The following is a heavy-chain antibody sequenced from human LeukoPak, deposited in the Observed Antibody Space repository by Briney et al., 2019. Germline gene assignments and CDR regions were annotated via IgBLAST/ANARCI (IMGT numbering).Heavy chain of an antibody. CDR3: ARDPLQQWLVRGFFDY. CDR2: ISSSSSYI. CDR1: GFTFSSYS. Sequence: GGSLRLSCAASGFTFSSYSMNWVRQAPGKGLEWVSSISSSSSYIYYADSVKGRFTISRDNAKNSLYLQMSSLRAEDTAVYYCARDPLQQWLVRGFFDYWGQGTLVTVSS. J-gene: IGHJ4*02. D-gene: IGHD6-19*01. V-gene: IGHV3-21*01.